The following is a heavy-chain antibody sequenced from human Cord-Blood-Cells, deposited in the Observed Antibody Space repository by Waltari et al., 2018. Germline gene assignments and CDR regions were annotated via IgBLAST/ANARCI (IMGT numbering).Heavy chain of an antibody. D-gene: IGHD3-10*01. J-gene: IGHJ4*02. V-gene: IGHV1-3*01. Sequence: QVQLVQSGAEVKKPGASVKVSCKASGYTFTSYAMHWVRQAPGQRLEWMGWINAENVNTKYSQKFQGRVTITRDTAASTAYMELSSLRSEDTAVYYCARGPVRGGSFDYWGQGTLVTVSS. CDR3: ARGPVRGGSFDY. CDR1: GYTFTSYA. CDR2: INAENVNT.